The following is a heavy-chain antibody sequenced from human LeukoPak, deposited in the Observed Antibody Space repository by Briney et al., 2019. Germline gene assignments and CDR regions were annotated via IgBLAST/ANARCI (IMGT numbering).Heavy chain of an antibody. V-gene: IGHV4-59*01. Sequence: KTSETLSLTCTVSGGSMSRYYWSWIRQPPGKGLEWIGYMYYSGSTKYSPSLKSRVTISVDTSKNQFFLKLSSVTAADTAVYYCARSSTGSYFDYWGQGTLVTVSS. CDR3: ARSSTGSYFDY. J-gene: IGHJ4*02. CDR1: GGSMSRYY. CDR2: MYYSGST. D-gene: IGHD3-3*02.